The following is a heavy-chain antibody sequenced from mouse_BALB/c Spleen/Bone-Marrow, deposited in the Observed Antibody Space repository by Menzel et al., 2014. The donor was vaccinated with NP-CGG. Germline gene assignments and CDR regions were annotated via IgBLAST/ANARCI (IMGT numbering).Heavy chain of an antibody. D-gene: IGHD1-2*01. CDR1: GFSLTSYD. CDR2: IWTGGGT. J-gene: IGHJ2*01. CDR3: VRHYYGYDFDY. Sequence: VKLMESGPGLVAPSQSLSITCTVSGFSLTSYDISWIRRPPGKGLEWLGVIWTGGGTNYNSAFMPRLSISKDNSKSQVFLKMNSLQTDDTAIYYCVRHYYGYDFDYWGQGTTLTVSS. V-gene: IGHV2-9-2*01.